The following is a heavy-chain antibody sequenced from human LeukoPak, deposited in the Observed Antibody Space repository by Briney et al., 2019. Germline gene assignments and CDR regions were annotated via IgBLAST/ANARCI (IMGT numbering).Heavy chain of an antibody. CDR2: FSSVGSYK. D-gene: IGHD2/OR15-2a*01. J-gene: IGHJ6*03. Sequence: GGSLRLSCVDSGVTFSNYWMNWVRQAPGQGLEWVALFSSVGSYKYYADSVKGRFTISRDNAKSLLYLQLNSLRAGDTAVYYCARNSNRYMDVWGKGTTVTVSS. V-gene: IGHV3-21*01. CDR3: ARNSNRYMDV. CDR1: GVTFSNYW.